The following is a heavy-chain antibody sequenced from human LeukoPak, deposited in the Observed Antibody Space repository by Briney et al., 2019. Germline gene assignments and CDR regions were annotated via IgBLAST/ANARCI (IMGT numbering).Heavy chain of an antibody. CDR2: IKIKTNDRTT. Sequence: AQSLSPSRTASGFTISSAGMNWVGTAEGTGMECEGSIKIKTNDRTTDYAAPVKGRFTISRDDSKNTLYLQMNSLKTEHTAVYCCTTVPGYKYGVPYFDNWGQGTLVTASS. CDR1: GFTISSAG. CDR3: TTVPGYKYGVPYFDN. J-gene: IGHJ4*02. V-gene: IGHV3-15*01. D-gene: IGHD5-18*01.